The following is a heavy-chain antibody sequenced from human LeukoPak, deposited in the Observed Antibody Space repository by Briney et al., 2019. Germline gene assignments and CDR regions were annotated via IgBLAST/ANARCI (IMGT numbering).Heavy chain of an antibody. CDR2: IRSKANSYAT. Sequence: PGGSLRLSCAASGFTFSGSAMHWVRQASGKGLEWVGRIRSKANSYATAYAASVKGRFTISRDDSKNTAYLQMNSLNTEDTAVYYCTRLYDCSSTSCAVEFDYWGQGTLVTVSS. V-gene: IGHV3-73*01. D-gene: IGHD2-2*01. CDR3: TRLYDCSSTSCAVEFDY. J-gene: IGHJ4*02. CDR1: GFTFSGSA.